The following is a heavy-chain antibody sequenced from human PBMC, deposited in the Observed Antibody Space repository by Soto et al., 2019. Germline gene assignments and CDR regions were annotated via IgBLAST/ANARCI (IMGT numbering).Heavy chain of an antibody. Sequence: SETLSLTCTVSGGSISNYSWSWIRQPPGKGLEWIAYISNSGNTNSNPSLKSRVTISVDTSQNQFSLKLTSVTAADTAVYYCARWGERYGVMDYYGMDVWGQGTTVTVSS. J-gene: IGHJ6*02. D-gene: IGHD3-16*01. CDR3: ARWGERYGVMDYYGMDV. CDR2: ISNSGNT. V-gene: IGHV4-59*01. CDR1: GGSISNYS.